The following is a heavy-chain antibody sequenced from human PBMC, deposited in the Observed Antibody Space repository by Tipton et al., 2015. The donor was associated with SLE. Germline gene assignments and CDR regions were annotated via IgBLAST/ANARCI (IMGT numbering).Heavy chain of an antibody. D-gene: IGHD3-10*01. CDR1: GGYINNYY. Sequence: TLSLTCTVSGGYINNYYWSWIRRPPGKGLEWIGHIYSRGNINYNPSLKSRVTMSVDTSKNQFSLRLNSVTAADTAVYYCARQGFGASTGMDWFDPWGQGTLVTVSS. CDR3: ARQGFGASTGMDWFDP. V-gene: IGHV4-59*08. CDR2: IYSRGNI. J-gene: IGHJ5*02.